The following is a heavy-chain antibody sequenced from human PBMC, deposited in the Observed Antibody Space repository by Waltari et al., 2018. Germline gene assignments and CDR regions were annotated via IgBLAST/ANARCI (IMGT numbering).Heavy chain of an antibody. CDR2: INHSGST. CDR1: GGSFSGYY. J-gene: IGHJ6*02. CDR3: ARGRSDYYYYYGMDV. Sequence: QVQLQQWGAGLLKPSETLSLTCAVYGGSFSGYYWSWIRQPPGKGLEWIGEINHSGSTNYNPSLKSRVTISVDTSKNQFSLKLSSVTAADTAVYYCARGRSDYYYYYGMDVWGQGTTVTVSS. V-gene: IGHV4-34*01.